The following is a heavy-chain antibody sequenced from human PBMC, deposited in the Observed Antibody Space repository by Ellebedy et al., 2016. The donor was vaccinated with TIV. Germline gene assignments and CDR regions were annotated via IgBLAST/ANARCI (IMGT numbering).Heavy chain of an antibody. CDR2: ISTDATTI. Sequence: GESLKISCTASGFSFSLNWVRQAPGKGLEWVSYISTDATTIYYADSVKGRFTISRDNAKNSLFLQMNSLRAEDTAVYYCARAGEYCDFPQNCYAMDVWGQGTTVTVS. V-gene: IGHV3-48*01. J-gene: IGHJ6*02. CDR3: ARAGEYCDFPQNCYAMDV. D-gene: IGHD2/OR15-2a*01. CDR1: GFSFS.